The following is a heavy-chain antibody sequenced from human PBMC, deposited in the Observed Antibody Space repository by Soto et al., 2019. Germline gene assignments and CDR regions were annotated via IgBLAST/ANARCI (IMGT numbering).Heavy chain of an antibody. Sequence: PGESLKISCKGSGYSFTSYWIGWVRQMPGKGLEWMGIIYPGDSDTRYSPSFQGQVTISADKSISTAYLQWSSLKASDTAMYYCARRGGYSGIFDAFDIWGQGTMVTVSS. V-gene: IGHV5-51*01. CDR3: ARRGGYSGIFDAFDI. D-gene: IGHD1-26*01. J-gene: IGHJ3*02. CDR2: IYPGDSDT. CDR1: GYSFTSYW.